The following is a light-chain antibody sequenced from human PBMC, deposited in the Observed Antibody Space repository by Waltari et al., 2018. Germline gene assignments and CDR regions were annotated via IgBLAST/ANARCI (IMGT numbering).Light chain of an antibody. CDR1: KSLFSSSTNKNY. V-gene: IGKV4-1*01. CDR2: WAS. Sequence: VLPHSPASLAVSLGERATINCKSSKSLFSSSTNKNYVTGYQQKAGQPPKLLIYWASTRESGVPDRFSGSGSGTDFTLTISSLQAEDVAVYYCHQYYDTPPTFGQGTKVEIK. J-gene: IGKJ2*01. CDR3: HQYYDTPPT.